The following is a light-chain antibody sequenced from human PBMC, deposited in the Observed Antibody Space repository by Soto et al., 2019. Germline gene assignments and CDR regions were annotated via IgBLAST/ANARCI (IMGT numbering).Light chain of an antibody. CDR3: QQRSNWPIT. J-gene: IGKJ5*01. V-gene: IGKV3-11*01. Sequence: ELVMTQSPATLSVSTGERATLSCRASQSVSSYLAWYQQKPGQAPRLLIHDASNRATAIPARFSGSGSGTDFTLTISSLDPEDFAVYYCQQRSNWPITFGQGTRLAIK. CDR1: QSVSSY. CDR2: DAS.